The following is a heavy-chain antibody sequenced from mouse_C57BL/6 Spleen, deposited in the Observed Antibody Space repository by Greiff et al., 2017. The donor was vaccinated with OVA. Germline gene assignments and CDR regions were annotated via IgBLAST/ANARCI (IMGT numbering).Heavy chain of an antibody. CDR3: TGVRGSFAY. Sequence: QVQLKESGAELVRPGASVTLSCKASGYTFTDYEMHWVKQTPVHGLEWIGAIDPETGGTAYNQKFKGKAILTADKSSSTAYMELRSLTSEDSAVYYCTGVRGSFAYWGQGTLVTVSA. V-gene: IGHV1-15*01. CDR1: GYTFTDYE. CDR2: IDPETGGT. J-gene: IGHJ3*01.